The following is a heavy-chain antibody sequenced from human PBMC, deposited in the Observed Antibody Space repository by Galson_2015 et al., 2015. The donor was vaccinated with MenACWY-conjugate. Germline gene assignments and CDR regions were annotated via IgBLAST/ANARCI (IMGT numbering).Heavy chain of an antibody. Sequence: SLRLSCAASGFIFNTYWMHWVRQAPGKGLVWVSRINPGGSSTTYADSVKDRFTISRDNAKNTLYLQMNSLSPEDTAVFYCAKSRGASFYIDSWGQGTLVTVSS. J-gene: IGHJ4*02. CDR2: INPGGSST. CDR3: AKSRGASFYIDS. CDR1: GFIFNTYW. V-gene: IGHV3-74*01. D-gene: IGHD1-26*01.